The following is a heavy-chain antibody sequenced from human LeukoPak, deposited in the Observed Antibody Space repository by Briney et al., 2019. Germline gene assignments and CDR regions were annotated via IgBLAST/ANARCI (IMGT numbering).Heavy chain of an antibody. D-gene: IGHD6-6*01. V-gene: IGHV4-59*01. CDR1: LGSTTTDY. Sequence: PQSPSPTPTLSLGSTTTDYSSWIRPPPRKGLEWIVYIFHSGNTNYNPSLESRVTISLDTSKNQFSLKLSSVTAADTAVYYCASSSGAPRPGYWGQGTLVTVSS. J-gene: IGHJ4*02. CDR2: IFHSGNT. CDR3: ASSSGAPRPGY.